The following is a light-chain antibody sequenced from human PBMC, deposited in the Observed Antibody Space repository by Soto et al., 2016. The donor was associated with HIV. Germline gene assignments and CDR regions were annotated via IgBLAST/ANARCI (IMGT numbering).Light chain of an antibody. CDR2: KVS. CDR3: QQYNTPPWT. V-gene: IGKV1-5*03. Sequence: DIQLTQSPSTLSAAVGDRVTITCRASQSVNDWLAWYQQKPGTPPSLLIYKVSTLESGVPSRFSGVGFGTDFTLTISTLQPEDSAIYYCQQYNTPPWTFGQGTKVGI. CDR1: QSVNDW. J-gene: IGKJ1*01.